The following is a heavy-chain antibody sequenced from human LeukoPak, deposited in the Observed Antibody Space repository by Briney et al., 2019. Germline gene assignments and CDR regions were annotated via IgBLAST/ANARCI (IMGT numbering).Heavy chain of an antibody. Sequence: SETLSLTCSVSGDSISNFYWNWIRQPPGKRLEWIGNIHYSGDSNYNPSLQSRVTISIDTSRKQLFLKLSSVTATDTAVYYCALAPNSNWFDFWGQGTLVTVSS. CDR1: GDSISNFY. V-gene: IGHV4-59*08. J-gene: IGHJ5*01. CDR2: IHYSGDS. D-gene: IGHD2-8*01. CDR3: ALAPNSNWFDF.